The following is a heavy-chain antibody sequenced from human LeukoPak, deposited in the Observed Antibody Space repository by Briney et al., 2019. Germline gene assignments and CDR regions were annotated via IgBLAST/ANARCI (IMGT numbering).Heavy chain of an antibody. J-gene: IGHJ4*02. CDR1: GFTFCSYA. V-gene: IGHV3-30-3*01. Sequence: GGSLRLSCAASGFTFCSYAIHWVRQAPGKGLEWVAVISYDGSNKYYADSVKGRFTISRDNSKNTLYLQMNSLRAEDTAVYYCARETGSAVGSTDFDYWGQRTLVTVSS. CDR3: ARETGSAVGSTDFDY. D-gene: IGHD4-17*01. CDR2: ISYDGSNK.